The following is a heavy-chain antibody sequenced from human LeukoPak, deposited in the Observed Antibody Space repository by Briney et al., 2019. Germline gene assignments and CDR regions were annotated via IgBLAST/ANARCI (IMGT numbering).Heavy chain of an antibody. CDR3: ARDLSSDILSFGY. J-gene: IGHJ4*02. Sequence: KAGGSLRLSCAASGFTFSDYYMSWIRQAPGKGLEWVSYISSSGSTIYYADSVKGRFTISRDNAKNSLYLQMNSLRAEDTAVYYCARDLSSDILSFGYWGQGTLVTVSS. D-gene: IGHD3-9*01. CDR1: GFTFSDYY. V-gene: IGHV3-11*01. CDR2: ISSSGSTI.